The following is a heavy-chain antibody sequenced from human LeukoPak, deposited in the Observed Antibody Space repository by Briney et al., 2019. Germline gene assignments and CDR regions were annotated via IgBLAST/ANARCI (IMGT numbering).Heavy chain of an antibody. CDR2: IYYSGST. V-gene: IGHV4-59*12. CDR1: GGSIGSYY. Sequence: SETLSLTCTVSGGSIGSYYWSWIRQPPGKGLEWIGYIYYSGSTNYNPSLKSRVTISVDTSKNQFSLKLSSVTAADTAVYYCASYDYGDYLDGFSFDYWGQGTLVTVSS. CDR3: ASYDYGDYLDGFSFDY. D-gene: IGHD4-17*01. J-gene: IGHJ4*02.